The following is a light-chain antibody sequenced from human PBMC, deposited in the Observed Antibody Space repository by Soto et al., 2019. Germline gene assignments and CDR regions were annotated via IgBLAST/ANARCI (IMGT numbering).Light chain of an antibody. J-gene: IGKJ5*01. CDR3: QQYGSSPIT. CDR1: QIVTSTP. Sequence: EIVLTQSPGTLSLSPGERATLSCRASQIVTSTPLAWYQQKVGQAPRLLMYGASSRATGIPDRFSGSGSGTDFTLTITRLEPEDFGVYYCQQYGSSPITFGQGTRLEIK. CDR2: GAS. V-gene: IGKV3-20*01.